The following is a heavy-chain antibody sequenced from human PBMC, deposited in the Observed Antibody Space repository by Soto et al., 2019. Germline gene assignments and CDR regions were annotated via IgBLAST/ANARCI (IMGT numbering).Heavy chain of an antibody. D-gene: IGHD6-19*01. CDR3: ASAGGLGAVAADY. J-gene: IGHJ4*02. CDR1: GGSISSGGYS. Sequence: QLQLQESGSGLVKPSQTLSLTCAVSGGSISSGGYSWSWIRQPPGKGLEWIGYSYHSGSTYYSPSLKGRVTISVDRSKNQFSLKLSPVTAADTAVYYCASAGGLGAVAADYWGQGTLVTVSS. V-gene: IGHV4-30-2*01. CDR2: SYHSGST.